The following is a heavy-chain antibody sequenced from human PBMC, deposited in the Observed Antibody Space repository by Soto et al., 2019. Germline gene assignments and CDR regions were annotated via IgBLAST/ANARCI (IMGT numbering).Heavy chain of an antibody. CDR2: IIPILGIA. V-gene: IGHV1-69*02. CDR1: GGTFSSYT. CDR3: ASRVGVATMSYYYYGMDV. Sequence: QVQLVQSGAEVKKPGSSVKVSCKASGGTFSSYTISWVRQAPGQGLEWMGRIIPILGIANYAQKFQGRVTITADKATSTAYMELSRLRSEDTAVYYCASRVGVATMSYYYYGMDVWGQGTTVTVSS. D-gene: IGHD5-12*01. J-gene: IGHJ6*02.